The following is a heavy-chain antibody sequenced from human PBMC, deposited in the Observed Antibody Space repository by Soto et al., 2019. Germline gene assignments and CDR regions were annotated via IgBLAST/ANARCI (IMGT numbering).Heavy chain of an antibody. CDR1: GVTVKSYG. D-gene: IGHD3-10*01. CDR3: QKYYGMGSPYSVMDV. J-gene: IGHJ6*02. V-gene: IGHV3-33*05. CDR2: ISYDGSNK. Sequence: WGSLGLACASSGVTVKSYGVDGVCQATGKGLEWVAVISYDGSNKYYADSVKGRFTISRDNSKNTLYLEMNRLRAEDTAVYYCQKYYGMGSPYSVMDVWGQGTTVP.